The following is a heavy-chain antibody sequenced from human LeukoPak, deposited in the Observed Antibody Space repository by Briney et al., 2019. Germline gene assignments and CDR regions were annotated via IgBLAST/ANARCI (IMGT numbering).Heavy chain of an antibody. D-gene: IGHD6-19*01. J-gene: IGHJ6*02. V-gene: IGHV3-74*01. Sequence: HPGGSLRLSCAASGFTFSNHYMHWVRQAPGKGLVSVSRIDPNGRYTSYADSVKGRFTISRDNAKNTLYLQMNTLGAEDTALYYCVRGSTDWNGMDVWGQGTTVTVPS. CDR1: GFTFSNHY. CDR3: VRGSTDWNGMDV. CDR2: IDPNGRYT.